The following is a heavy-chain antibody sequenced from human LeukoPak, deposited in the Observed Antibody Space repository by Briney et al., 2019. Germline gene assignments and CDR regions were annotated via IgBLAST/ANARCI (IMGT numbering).Heavy chain of an antibody. J-gene: IGHJ4*02. CDR2: IRAYNGNF. Sequence: ASVKVSCKASGYTFSSYGITWVRQAPGQGLEWMGWIRAYNGNFNYAQKFQARFTMTTDKSTSTAYLELRSLRFDDTAVYYCAKDIYYGSGSYPGNWGQGTLVTVSS. CDR3: AKDIYYGSGSYPGN. D-gene: IGHD3-10*01. V-gene: IGHV1-18*01. CDR1: GYTFSSYG.